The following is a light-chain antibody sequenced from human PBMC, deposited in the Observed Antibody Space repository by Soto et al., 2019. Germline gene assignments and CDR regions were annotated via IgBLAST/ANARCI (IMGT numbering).Light chain of an antibody. CDR3: QQYDKWPPIT. CDR2: GAS. Sequence: EIVLTQSPGTLSLSPGERATLSCRASQSVSNNYLAWYQQKPGQAPRLLIYGASNRATGIPARFSGSGSGTEFTLAISSLQPEDFAIYFCQQYDKWPPITFGQGTRLEIK. J-gene: IGKJ5*01. CDR1: QSVSNNY. V-gene: IGKV3-20*01.